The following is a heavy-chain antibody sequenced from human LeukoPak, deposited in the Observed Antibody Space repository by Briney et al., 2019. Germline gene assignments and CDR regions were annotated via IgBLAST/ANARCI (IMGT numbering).Heavy chain of an antibody. CDR1: GGSISSSNW. J-gene: IGHJ4*02. Sequence: PSGTLSLTCAVSGGSISSSNWWSWVRQPPGKGLEWIGEIYHSGSINYNPSLKSRVTLSVDKSKNQFSLKLSSVTAADTAVYYCARDTYYYDSSGYWADYWGQGTLVTVSS. V-gene: IGHV4-4*02. D-gene: IGHD3-22*01. CDR2: IYHSGSI. CDR3: ARDTYYYDSSGYWADY.